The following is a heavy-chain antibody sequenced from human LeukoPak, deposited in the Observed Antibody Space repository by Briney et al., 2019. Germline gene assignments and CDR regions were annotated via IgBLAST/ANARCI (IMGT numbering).Heavy chain of an antibody. CDR3: ARFAGSTSRPLDL. CDR1: GGSISSSSYY. D-gene: IGHD6-6*01. Sequence: SETLSLTCTVSGGSISSSSYYWGWIRQPPGKGLEWIGYIYYSGSTNYNPSLKSRVTISVDTSKNQFSLKLSSVTAADTAVYYCARFAGSTSRPLDLWGQGTLVTGSS. J-gene: IGHJ5*02. V-gene: IGHV4-61*05. CDR2: IYYSGST.